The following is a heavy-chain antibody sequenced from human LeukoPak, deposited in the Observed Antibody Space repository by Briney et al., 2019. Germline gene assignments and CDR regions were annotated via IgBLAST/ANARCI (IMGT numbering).Heavy chain of an antibody. Sequence: PGGSLRLSCAASGFTFSSYDIHWVRQATGKGMEWVSGIGTAGEIYYPGSVKGRFTISRDNAKNSLYLQMNSLRAEDTAVYYCARIYSSSSSRGAFDIWGQGTMVTVSS. CDR2: IGTAGEI. CDR1: GFTFSSYD. CDR3: ARIYSSSSSRGAFDI. V-gene: IGHV3-13*01. J-gene: IGHJ3*02. D-gene: IGHD6-6*01.